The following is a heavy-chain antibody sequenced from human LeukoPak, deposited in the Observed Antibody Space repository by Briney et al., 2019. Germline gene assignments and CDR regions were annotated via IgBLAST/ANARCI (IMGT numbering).Heavy chain of an antibody. CDR2: IYYGGYT. D-gene: IGHD6-19*01. CDR3: ARYRAVALYSAYYFDY. Sequence: SETLSLTCTVSGGSISSNNYYWGWIRQPPGKGLEWIGSIYYGGYTYYNPSLKSRVTISVDTSKNQFSLKLSSVTAADTAVYYCARYRAVALYSAYYFDYWGQGTLVTVSS. CDR1: GGSISSNNYY. V-gene: IGHV4-39*07. J-gene: IGHJ4*02.